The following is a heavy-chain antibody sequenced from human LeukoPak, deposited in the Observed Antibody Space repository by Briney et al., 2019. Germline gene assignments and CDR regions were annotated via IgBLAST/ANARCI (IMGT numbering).Heavy chain of an antibody. Sequence: GGSLRLSCAASGFTVSSNYMSWVRQAPGKGLEWVSVIYSGGSTYYADSAKGRFTISRDNSKNTLYLQMNSLRAEDTAVYYCARDRPIYCSGGSCYRVKNYYYYGMDVWGQGTTVTVSS. CDR3: ARDRPIYCSGGSCYRVKNYYYYGMDV. V-gene: IGHV3-66*01. CDR2: IYSGGST. CDR1: GFTVSSNY. D-gene: IGHD2-15*01. J-gene: IGHJ6*02.